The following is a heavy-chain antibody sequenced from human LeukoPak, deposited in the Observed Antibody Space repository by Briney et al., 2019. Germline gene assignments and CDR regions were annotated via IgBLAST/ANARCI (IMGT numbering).Heavy chain of an antibody. Sequence: GESLKISCKGSGYSFTSYWIGWVRQMPGKCLEWMGIIYPGDSDTRYSPSFQGQVTISADKSISTAYLQWSSLKASDTAMYYCARATDYYDSSGYYYDAYYFDYWGQGTLVTVSS. J-gene: IGHJ4*02. CDR1: GYSFTSYW. D-gene: IGHD3-22*01. CDR3: ARATDYYDSSGYYYDAYYFDY. V-gene: IGHV5-51*01. CDR2: IYPGDSDT.